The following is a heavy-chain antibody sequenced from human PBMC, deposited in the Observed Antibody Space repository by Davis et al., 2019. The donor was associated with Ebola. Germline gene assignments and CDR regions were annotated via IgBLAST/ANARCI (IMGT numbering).Heavy chain of an antibody. Sequence: SETLSLTCAVYGGPSSGYYWSWIRQPPGKGREWIGAIIHSGSTNYNPSLKSRVTISVDTSKNQFSLKLSSVTAADTAVYYCARGSGLWAPYSRRAFDYWGQGTLVTVSS. CDR3: ARGSGLWAPYSRRAFDY. V-gene: IGHV4-34*01. D-gene: IGHD6-13*01. J-gene: IGHJ4*02. CDR2: IIHSGST. CDR1: GGPSSGYY.